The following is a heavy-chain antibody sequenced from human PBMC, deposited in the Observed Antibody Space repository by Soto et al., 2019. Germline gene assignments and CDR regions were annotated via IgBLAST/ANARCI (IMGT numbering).Heavy chain of an antibody. D-gene: IGHD3-22*01. CDR3: ATDPPRNYYDNNGPMGN. J-gene: IGHJ4*02. V-gene: IGHV6-1*01. CDR1: GDSVSSNSVA. CDR2: TYYRSKWYN. Sequence: SQTLSLTCAISGDSVSSNSVAWNWIKQSPSRGLEWLGRTYYRSKWYNGYAVSVKSRITINPDTSKNQFSLQLSSVTPEDTAVYYCATDPPRNYYDNNGPMGNWGQGTLVTVSS.